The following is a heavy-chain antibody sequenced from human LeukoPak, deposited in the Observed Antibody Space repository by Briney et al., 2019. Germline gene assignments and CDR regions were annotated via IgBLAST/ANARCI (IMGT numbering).Heavy chain of an antibody. CDR2: IYTSGST. D-gene: IGHD6-19*01. V-gene: IGHV4-4*07. CDR1: GGSISSYY. CDR3: AREVAGTVGEKYVEGIDY. J-gene: IGHJ4*02. Sequence: SETLSLTCTVSGGSISSYYWSWIRQRAGKGLEWIGRIYTSGSTNYNPSLKSRVTMSVDTSKNQFPLKLSSVTAADTAVYYCAREVAGTVGEKYVEGIDYWGQGTLVTVSS.